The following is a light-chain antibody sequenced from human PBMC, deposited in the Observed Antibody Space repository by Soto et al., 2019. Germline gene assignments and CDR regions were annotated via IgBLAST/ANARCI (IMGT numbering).Light chain of an antibody. CDR1: QSVTYY. CDR3: QQYTHWPRT. J-gene: IGKJ1*01. CDR2: GAS. V-gene: IGKV3-15*01. Sequence: EIVLTQSPATLSVSPGERATLSCRASQSVTYYLAWYQHKPGQLPRLLIYGASTRATGVPARFSGSGSGAEFTLTISSLQSEDFAVYYCQQYTHWPRTFGQGTKVEIK.